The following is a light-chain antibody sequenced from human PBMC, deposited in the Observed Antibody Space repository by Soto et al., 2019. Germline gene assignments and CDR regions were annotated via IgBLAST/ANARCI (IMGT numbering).Light chain of an antibody. Sequence: PGERATLSCRASQSVTSNYLAWYQQKPGQAPRLLIYAASTRATGIPGRFSGSGSGTDFNLTISRLEPEDFALYYCQQYGISPRTFGLGTKVEIK. V-gene: IGKV3-20*01. CDR1: QSVTSNY. J-gene: IGKJ1*01. CDR3: QQYGISPRT. CDR2: AAS.